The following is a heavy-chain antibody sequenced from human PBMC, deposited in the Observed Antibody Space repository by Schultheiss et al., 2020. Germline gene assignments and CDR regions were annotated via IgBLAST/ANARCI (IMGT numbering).Heavy chain of an antibody. CDR2: IFSNDEK. Sequence: SGPTLVKPTETLTLTCTVSGFSLSNARMGVSWIRQPPGKALEWLAHIFSNDEKSYSTSLKTRLTISKDTYKNQVVLTMTNMDPVDTATYYCARTNSSIVGAILDYWGQGTLVTGYS. CDR3: ARTNSSIVGAILDY. J-gene: IGHJ4*02. CDR1: GFSLSNARMG. D-gene: IGHD1-26*01. V-gene: IGHV2-26*01.